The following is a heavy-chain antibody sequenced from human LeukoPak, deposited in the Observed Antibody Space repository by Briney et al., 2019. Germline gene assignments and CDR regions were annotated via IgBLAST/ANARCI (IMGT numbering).Heavy chain of an antibody. V-gene: IGHV3-64*01. CDR1: GFTFSSYA. Sequence: PGGSLRLSCAASGFTFSSYAMHWVRQAPGKGLEYVSAISSNGGSTYYANSVKGRFTISRDNSKNTLYLQMGSLRAEDMAVYYCARATNVDIVATPLGYWGQGTLATVSS. J-gene: IGHJ4*02. D-gene: IGHD5-12*01. CDR3: ARATNVDIVATPLGY. CDR2: ISSNGGST.